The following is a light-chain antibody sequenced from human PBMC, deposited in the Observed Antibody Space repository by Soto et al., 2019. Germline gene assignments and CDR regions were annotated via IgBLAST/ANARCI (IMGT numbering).Light chain of an antibody. CDR3: SSYTYSSTPYV. Sequence: QSALTQPASVSGSPGQSITISCTGTSSDVGGYNYVSWYQQHPGKGPKVMIYEVSNRPSGVSNRFSGSKSGNTASLTISGLQAEDEADYYCSSYTYSSTPYVFGTGTKLTVL. V-gene: IGLV2-14*01. CDR1: SSDVGGYNY. CDR2: EVS. J-gene: IGLJ1*01.